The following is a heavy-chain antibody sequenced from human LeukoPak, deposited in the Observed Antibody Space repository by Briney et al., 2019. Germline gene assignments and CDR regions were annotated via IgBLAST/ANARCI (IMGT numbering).Heavy chain of an antibody. D-gene: IGHD2-2*01. CDR3: ARGPRGEYCSSTSCYWSQGAFDI. CDR2: IYHSGST. Sequence: SETLSLTCTVSGGSISSDGYYWSWIRQPPGKGLEWIGYIYHSGSTYYNPSLKSRVTISVDRSKNQFSLKLSSVTAADTAVYYCARGPRGEYCSSTSCYWSQGAFDIWGQGTMVTVSS. V-gene: IGHV4-30-2*01. J-gene: IGHJ3*02. CDR1: GGSISSDGYY.